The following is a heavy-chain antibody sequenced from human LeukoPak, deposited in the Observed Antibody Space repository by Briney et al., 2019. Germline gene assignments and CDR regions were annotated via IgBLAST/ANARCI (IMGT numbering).Heavy chain of an antibody. Sequence: KAGGSLRLSCVASGFTFSDYYMSWIRQAPGKGLEWVSYIPSTSSYTSYADSVRGRFTISRDNAKNSLYLQMSSLRAEDTAIYYCAKVMAYGGNQAIDYWGQGTLVTVSS. CDR2: IPSTSSYT. CDR3: AKVMAYGGNQAIDY. D-gene: IGHD4-23*01. CDR1: GFTFSDYY. J-gene: IGHJ4*02. V-gene: IGHV3-11*05.